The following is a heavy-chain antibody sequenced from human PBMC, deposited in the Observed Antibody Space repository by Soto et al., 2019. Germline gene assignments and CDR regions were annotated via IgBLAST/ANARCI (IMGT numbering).Heavy chain of an antibody. CDR3: ARAHLGYCSGGSCYSPIRGYYYGMDV. D-gene: IGHD2-15*01. J-gene: IGHJ6*02. CDR1: GGSFSDYY. V-gene: IGHV4-34*01. Sequence: SQTLPLTCAVYGGSFSDYYWSWIRQPQGKGLEWIGEINHSGSTNYNPSLKSRVTISVDTSKNQFSLKLSSVTAADTAVYYCARAHLGYCSGGSCYSPIRGYYYGMDVWGQGTTVTVSS. CDR2: INHSGST.